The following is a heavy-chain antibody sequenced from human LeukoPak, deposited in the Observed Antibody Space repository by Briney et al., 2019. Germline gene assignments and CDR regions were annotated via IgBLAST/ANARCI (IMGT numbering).Heavy chain of an antibody. CDR2: ISYDGSNK. CDR1: GFTFSSYG. Sequence: GGSLRLSCAASGFTFSSYGMHWVRQAPGKGLEWVAVISYDGSNKYYADSVKGRFTISRDNSKNTLYLQMNSLRAEDTAVYYCAKGGLAVAGTRGAFDIWGQGTMVTVSS. CDR3: AKGGLAVAGTRGAFDI. D-gene: IGHD6-19*01. J-gene: IGHJ3*02. V-gene: IGHV3-30*18.